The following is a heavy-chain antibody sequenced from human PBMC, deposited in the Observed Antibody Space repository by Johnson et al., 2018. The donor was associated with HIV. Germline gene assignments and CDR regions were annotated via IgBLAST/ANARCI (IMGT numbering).Heavy chain of an antibody. CDR3: AKDCGDYYDSSGYGGAFDI. Sequence: QMMLVESGGGLVKPGGSLKLSCAASGVTFTDAWMNWVRQAPGKGLEWVSYISSSGSTIYYADSVKGRFTISRDNAKNSLYLQMNSLRAEDTAVYYCAKDCGDYYDSSGYGGAFDIWGQGTMVTVSS. CDR1: GVTFTDAW. CDR2: ISSSGSTI. D-gene: IGHD3-22*01. J-gene: IGHJ3*02. V-gene: IGHV3-11*04.